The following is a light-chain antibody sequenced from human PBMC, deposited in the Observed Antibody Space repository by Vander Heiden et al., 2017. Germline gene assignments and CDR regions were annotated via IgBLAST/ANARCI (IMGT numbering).Light chain of an antibody. CDR1: TPNIGSNY. V-gene: IGLV1-51*01. Sequence: QSVLTQPPSVPAAPGQKVTISCSGSTPNIGSNYVSWYQHFPGTAPKLLIYATYERPSGIPDRFSGSKSGTSATLGITGLQPGDEAHYYCGTWDTSLGAGVFGGGTKLTVL. CDR2: ATY. CDR3: GTWDTSLGAGV. J-gene: IGLJ3*02.